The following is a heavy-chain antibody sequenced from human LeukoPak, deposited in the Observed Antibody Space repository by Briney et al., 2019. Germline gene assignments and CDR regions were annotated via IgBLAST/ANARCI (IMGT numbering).Heavy chain of an antibody. V-gene: IGHV3-21*01. CDR1: GFTFSSYA. D-gene: IGHD6-13*01. CDR3: ARDSIRQQLYYFDY. Sequence: PGGSLRLSCVASGFTFSSYAMNWVRQAPGKGLEWVSSVSGSSTYIYYADSVKGRFTISRDNSKNTLYLQMDSLRADDTAVFFCARDSIRQQLYYFDYWGRGTLVTVSS. CDR2: VSGSSTYI. J-gene: IGHJ4*02.